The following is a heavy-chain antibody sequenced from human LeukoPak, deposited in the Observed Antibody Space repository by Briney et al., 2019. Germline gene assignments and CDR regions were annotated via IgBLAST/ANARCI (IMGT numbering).Heavy chain of an antibody. CDR1: GFTFSSYG. CDR2: ISYDGSNK. CDR3: ARSRGSPNSGEDAFDI. D-gene: IGHD2-15*01. J-gene: IGHJ3*02. V-gene: IGHV3-30*03. Sequence: PGGSLRLSCAASGFTFSSYGMHWVRQAPGKGLEWVAVISYDGSNKYYADSVEGRFTISRDNSKNTLYLQMSGLRAEDTAVYYCARSRGSPNSGEDAFDIWGQGTMVTVSS.